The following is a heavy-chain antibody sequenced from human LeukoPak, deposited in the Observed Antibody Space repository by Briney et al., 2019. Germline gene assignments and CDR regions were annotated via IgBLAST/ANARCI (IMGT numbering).Heavy chain of an antibody. J-gene: IGHJ4*02. D-gene: IGHD3-22*01. CDR2: ISAYNGNT. CDR3: ARDYYDSSGLYYFDY. CDR1: GYTFTNYG. Sequence: ASVKVSCKSSGYTFTNYGIDWVRQAPGQGLERMGWISAYNGNTNYAQKLQGRVTMTTDTSTSTAYMELRSLRSDDTAVYYCARDYYDSSGLYYFDYWGQGTLVTVSS. V-gene: IGHV1-18*01.